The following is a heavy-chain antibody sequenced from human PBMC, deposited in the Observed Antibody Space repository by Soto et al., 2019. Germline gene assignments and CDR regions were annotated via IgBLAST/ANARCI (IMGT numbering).Heavy chain of an antibody. CDR2: IYYSGST. V-gene: IGHV4-39*01. D-gene: IGHD3-10*01. Sequence: PSETLSLTCTVSGGSISSGYYYWGWIRQPPGKGLEWIGSIYYSGSTYYNPSLKSRVTISVDTSKNQFSLKLSSVTAADTAVYYCARLTMVRGVMYFDYWGQGTLVTVSS. J-gene: IGHJ4*02. CDR3: ARLTMVRGVMYFDY. CDR1: GGSISSGYYY.